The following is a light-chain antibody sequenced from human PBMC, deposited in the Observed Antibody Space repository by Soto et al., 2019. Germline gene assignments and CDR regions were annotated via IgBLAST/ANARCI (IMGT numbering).Light chain of an antibody. CDR3: QQYNGHPWT. CDR2: KAS. CDR1: ESIGSW. V-gene: IGKV1-5*03. Sequence: DIQMTQSPSTLSASVGDRVTITCRASESIGSWLAWYQQTPGKAPKLLIYKASNVESGVPSRFSGSGSGTEFSLTISSLQPDDFEMYYCQQYNGHPWTFGQGTQVKIK. J-gene: IGKJ1*01.